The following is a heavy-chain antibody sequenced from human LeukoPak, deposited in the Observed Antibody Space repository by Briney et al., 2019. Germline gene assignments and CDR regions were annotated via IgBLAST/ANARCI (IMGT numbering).Heavy chain of an antibody. V-gene: IGHV1-24*01. D-gene: IGHD3-22*01. CDR3: ATVLYDSSGYPEYYFDY. CDR1: GYTLTELS. Sequence: ASVKVSCKVSGYTLTELSMHWVRQAPGKGLGWMGGFDPEDGETIYAQKFQGRVTMTEDTSTDTAYMELSSLRSEDTAVYYCATVLYDSSGYPEYYFDYWGQGTLVTVSS. J-gene: IGHJ4*02. CDR2: FDPEDGET.